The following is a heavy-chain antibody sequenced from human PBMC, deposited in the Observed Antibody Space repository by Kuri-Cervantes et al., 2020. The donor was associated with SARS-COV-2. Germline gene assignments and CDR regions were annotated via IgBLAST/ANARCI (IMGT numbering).Heavy chain of an antibody. V-gene: IGHV7-4-1*02. J-gene: IGHJ6*02. CDR2: INTNTGNP. D-gene: IGHD2-15*01. CDR3: ARDLVVVAAADYYYYGMDV. Sequence: ASVKVSCKASENTFISYDINWVRQAPGQGLEWMGWINTNTGNPTYAQGFTGRFVFSLDTSVSTAYLQISSLKAEDTAVYYCARDLVVVAAADYYYYGMDVWGQGTTVTVSS. CDR1: ENTFISYD.